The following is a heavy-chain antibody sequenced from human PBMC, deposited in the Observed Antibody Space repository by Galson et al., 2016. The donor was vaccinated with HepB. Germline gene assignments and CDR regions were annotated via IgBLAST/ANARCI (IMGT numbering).Heavy chain of an antibody. D-gene: IGHD3-9*01. CDR3: ARRRDILTGYHSYYYVMDV. V-gene: IGHV5-51*01. CDR1: GYIFTRYY. Sequence: VKKPGESLKISCKGSGYIFTRYYIAWVRQMPGNGLEWKGILYPSDSDPSYSPSFQGQVTISADKSITTAYLQWSSLKASDTAMYYCARRRDILTGYHSYYYVMDVWGQGTTVTVSS. J-gene: IGHJ6*02. CDR2: LYPSDSDP.